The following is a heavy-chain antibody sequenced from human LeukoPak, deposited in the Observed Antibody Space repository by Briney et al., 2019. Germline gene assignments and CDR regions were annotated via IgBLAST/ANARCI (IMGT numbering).Heavy chain of an antibody. CDR2: INAGNGNT. Sequence: ASVKVSCKASGYTFTTYAMHWVRQAPGQRLEWMGWINAGNGNTKYSQKFQARVTITRDTSASTAYMELSSLRSEDTAVYYCARDPIGSRWPYYFDYWGQGTTVTVSS. CDR3: ARDPIGSRWPYYFDY. J-gene: IGHJ4*03. V-gene: IGHV1-3*01. D-gene: IGHD6-13*01. CDR1: GYTFTTYA.